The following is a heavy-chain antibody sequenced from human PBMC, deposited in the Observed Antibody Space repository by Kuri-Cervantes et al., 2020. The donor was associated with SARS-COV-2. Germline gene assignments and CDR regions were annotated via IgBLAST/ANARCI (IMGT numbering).Heavy chain of an antibody. CDR2: IIPIFGTA. D-gene: IGHD6-19*01. J-gene: IGHJ6*02. V-gene: IGHV1-69*13. Sequence: SSVNVSCKASVGTFRSYAISWVRQAPGQGLEWMGGIIPIFGTANYAQKFQGRVTITADESTSTAYMELSSLRSEDTAVYYCARAGVAGYSSGWNPYYYYGMDVWGQGTTVTVSS. CDR1: VGTFRSYA. CDR3: ARAGVAGYSSGWNPYYYYGMDV.